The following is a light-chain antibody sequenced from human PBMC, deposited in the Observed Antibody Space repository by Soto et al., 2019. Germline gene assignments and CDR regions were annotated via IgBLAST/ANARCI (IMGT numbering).Light chain of an antibody. CDR3: CSYAGSSTYV. Sequence: QSVLTQPASVSGSPGQSITISCTGTSNDVGTYNLVSWYQQRPGKGPTLVIFENDQRPSGVSFRFSGSKSGNTASLTISGLQAEDEADYYCCSYAGSSTYVFGTGTKLTVL. V-gene: IGLV2-23*01. CDR1: SNDVGTYNL. CDR2: END. J-gene: IGLJ1*01.